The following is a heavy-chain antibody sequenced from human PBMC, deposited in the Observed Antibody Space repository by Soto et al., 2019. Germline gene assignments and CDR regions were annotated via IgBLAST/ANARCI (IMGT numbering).Heavy chain of an antibody. D-gene: IGHD4-17*01. Sequence: QVQLVQSGAEVKKPGSSVKVSCKASGGTFSSYTISWVRQAPGQGLGWMGRIIPILGIANYAQKFQGRVTITADKSTSTAYMELSSLRSEDTAVYYCAKDYGGKDGDYWGQGTLVTVSS. V-gene: IGHV1-69*08. CDR3: AKDYGGKDGDY. J-gene: IGHJ4*02. CDR2: IIPILGIA. CDR1: GGTFSSYT.